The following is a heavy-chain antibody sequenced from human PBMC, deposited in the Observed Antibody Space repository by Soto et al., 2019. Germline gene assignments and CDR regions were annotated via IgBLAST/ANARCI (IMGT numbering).Heavy chain of an antibody. CDR3: AKVVWGRHHDAFDI. D-gene: IGHD7-27*01. CDR2: ISGSGGST. V-gene: IGHV3-23*01. CDR1: GFTFSSYA. J-gene: IGHJ3*02. Sequence: EVQLLESGGGLVQPGGSLRLSCAASGFTFSSYAMSWVRQAPGKGLEWVSAISGSGGSTYYADSVEGRFTISRDNSKNTMYQQMNSMRAEDTAVYYCAKVVWGRHHDAFDIWGQGTMVTVSS.